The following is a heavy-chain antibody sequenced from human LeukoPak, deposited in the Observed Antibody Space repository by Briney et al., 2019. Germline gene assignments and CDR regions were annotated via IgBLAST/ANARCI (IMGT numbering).Heavy chain of an antibody. V-gene: IGHV3-23*01. J-gene: IGHJ4*02. Sequence: GGSLRLSCTASGFTFGTYAMSWVRQARGKGLEWVSPISGSGGRAYYADSVKDRFTISRHNSKNTLYLQMNSLRAEDTAVYYCAKVLYYDFWSGYFDYWGQGTLVTVSS. CDR2: ISGSGGRA. D-gene: IGHD3-3*01. CDR1: GFTFGTYA. CDR3: AKVLYYDFWSGYFDY.